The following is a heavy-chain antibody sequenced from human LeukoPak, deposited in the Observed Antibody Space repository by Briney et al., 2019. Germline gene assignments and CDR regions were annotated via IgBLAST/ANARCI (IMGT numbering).Heavy chain of an antibody. CDR2: IYYSGST. CDR3: AREGYSSSWRKFDY. J-gene: IGHJ4*02. D-gene: IGHD6-13*01. CDR1: GGSISSNY. Sequence: SETLSLTCSVSGGSISSNYWSWIRQPPGKGLEWIGYIYYSGSTNYNPSLKTRVTISVDTSKNQFSLKLRSVTAADTAVYYCAREGYSSSWRKFDYWGQGTLVTVSS. V-gene: IGHV4-59*01.